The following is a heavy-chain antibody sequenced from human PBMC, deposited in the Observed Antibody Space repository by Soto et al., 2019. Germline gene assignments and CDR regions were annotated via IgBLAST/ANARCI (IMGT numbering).Heavy chain of an antibody. J-gene: IGHJ4*02. CDR3: ADRGMYFCFGS. Sequence: QITLRETGATLVSPPQTLTLTCTFSGFSLTTGGVRVGWSRQPPGKALEWLALIFGDDDKRDSPSLRNRLTITKDTSKDQVVLTMIAMDAEDTAICYCADRGMYFCFGSWGQGTVVTVSS. CDR2: IFGDDDK. D-gene: IGHD2-8*01. CDR1: GFSLTTGGVR. V-gene: IGHV2-5*02.